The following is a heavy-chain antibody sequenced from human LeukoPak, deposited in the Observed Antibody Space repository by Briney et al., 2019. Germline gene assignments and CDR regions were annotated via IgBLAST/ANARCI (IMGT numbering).Heavy chain of an antibody. CDR2: IRDSGET. Sequence: GGSLRLSCAGSGFSVSNYYMSWVRQAPGKGLEWVSLIRDSGETFYADSVKGRFTISRDNSKNTMYLQMNRLRVEDTAVYFCASWGAGGNSWGQGTLVTVSS. V-gene: IGHV3-66*02. CDR3: ASWGAGGNS. J-gene: IGHJ4*02. D-gene: IGHD3-16*01. CDR1: GFSVSNYY.